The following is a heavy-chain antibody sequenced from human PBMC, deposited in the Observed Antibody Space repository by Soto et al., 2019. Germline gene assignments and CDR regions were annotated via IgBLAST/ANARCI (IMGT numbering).Heavy chain of an antibody. Sequence: EVQLVESGGGLVQPGGSLRLSCAASGLTFSSNYMSWVRQAPGKGLEWVSVIYSGGSTYYADSVKGRFTISRDNSKNTLYLQMNSLRAEDTAVYYCARSPSGGGEPWYFDLWGRGTLVTVSS. CDR2: IYSGGST. V-gene: IGHV3-66*01. J-gene: IGHJ2*01. CDR1: GLTFSSNY. CDR3: ARSPSGGGEPWYFDL. D-gene: IGHD1-26*01.